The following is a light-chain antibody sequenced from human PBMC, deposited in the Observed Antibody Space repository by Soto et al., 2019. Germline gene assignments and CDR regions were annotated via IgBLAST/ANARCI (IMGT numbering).Light chain of an antibody. CDR1: QTIKNY. CDR2: TAS. Sequence: IQMTQSPSTLSASVGDRVTITCRASQTIKNYLAWYQQKPGKAPNLLIYTASTLKSGVPSRFSGSGSGTEFTLTISSLQPDDFATYYCQQYNTFSSFGQGTKVDIK. J-gene: IGKJ1*01. V-gene: IGKV1-5*03. CDR3: QQYNTFSS.